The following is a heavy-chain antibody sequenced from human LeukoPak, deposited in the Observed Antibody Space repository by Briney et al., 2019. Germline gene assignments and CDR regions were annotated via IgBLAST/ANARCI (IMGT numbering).Heavy chain of an antibody. V-gene: IGHV3-23*01. CDR2: ISNDGGGT. D-gene: IGHD3-22*01. CDR3: AKGSSGYFVDL. Sequence: GGSLRLSCAASGFIFNNYGLIWVRQAPGKGLEWVSAISNDGGGTNYAVFVKGRFTISRDNSKNTLFLQMNSLRAEDTALYYCAKGSSGYFVDLWGQGTLVTVSS. J-gene: IGHJ5*02. CDR1: GFIFNNYG.